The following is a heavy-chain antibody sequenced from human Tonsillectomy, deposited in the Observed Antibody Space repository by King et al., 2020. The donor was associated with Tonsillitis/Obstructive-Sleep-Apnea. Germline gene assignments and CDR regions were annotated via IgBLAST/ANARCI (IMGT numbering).Heavy chain of an antibody. CDR1: GFTFSNYA. Sequence: QLVQSGGGLVQPGGSLRLSCAASGFTFSNYAMSWVRQAPGKGLEWVSAISGSGGSTYYADSVKGRFTISRDNSKNTLYLQMNSLRAEDTAVYYCAKEGYCSSTSCLYNWFDPWGQGTLVTVSS. J-gene: IGHJ5*02. CDR3: AKEGYCSSTSCLYNWFDP. V-gene: IGHV3-23*04. D-gene: IGHD2-2*01. CDR2: ISGSGGST.